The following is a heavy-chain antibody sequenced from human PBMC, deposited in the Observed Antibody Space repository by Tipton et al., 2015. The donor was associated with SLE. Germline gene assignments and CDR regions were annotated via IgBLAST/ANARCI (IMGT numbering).Heavy chain of an antibody. V-gene: IGHV3-30*02. CDR1: GFTFSSYG. J-gene: IGHJ6*02. CDR3: AKSNFEDIVVVPAARDYYYGMDV. CDR2: IRYDGSNK. Sequence: SLRLSCAASGFTFSSYGMHWVRQAPGKGLEWVAFIRYDGSNKYYADSVKGRFTISRDNSKNTLYLQMNSLRAEDTAVYYCAKSNFEDIVVVPAARDYYYGMDVWGQGTTVTVSS. D-gene: IGHD2-2*01.